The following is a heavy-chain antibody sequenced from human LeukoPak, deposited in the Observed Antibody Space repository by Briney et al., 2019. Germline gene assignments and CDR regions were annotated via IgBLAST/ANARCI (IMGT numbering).Heavy chain of an antibody. Sequence: GGSLRLSCAASGFTLSSYWMHWVRQAPGKGLVSVAHMNSDGSSTNYADSVKGRFTISRDNAKNMLYLQMNSLRADDTAVYYCARSSYSSSSSVWGQGTMVTVSS. D-gene: IGHD6-6*01. V-gene: IGHV3-74*01. CDR1: GFTLSSYW. CDR3: ARSSYSSSSSV. J-gene: IGHJ3*01. CDR2: MNSDGSST.